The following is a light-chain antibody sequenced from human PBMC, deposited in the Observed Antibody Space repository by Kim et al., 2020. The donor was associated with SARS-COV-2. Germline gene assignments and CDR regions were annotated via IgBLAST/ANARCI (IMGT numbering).Light chain of an antibody. CDR3: CSYAGSHTYV. J-gene: IGLJ1*01. CDR1: SSDIGNYDF. V-gene: IGLV2-8*01. Sequence: SALTQPPSASGSPGQSVTISCTGSSSDIGNYDFVSWFQQHPGRAPKLIIYGVTKRPSGVPDRFSGSKSANTASLTVSGLQADEEADYYCCSYAGSHTYVFGTGTKVTVL. CDR2: GVT.